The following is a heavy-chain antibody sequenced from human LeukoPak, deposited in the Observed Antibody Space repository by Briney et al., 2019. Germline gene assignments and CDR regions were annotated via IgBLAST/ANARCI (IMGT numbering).Heavy chain of an antibody. CDR3: AFTYYYGSGRSEDY. Sequence: ASVTVSCKASGGTFSSYAISWVRQAPGQGLEWMGGIIPIFGTANYAQKFQGRVTITADESTSTAYMELSSLRSEDTAVYYCAFTYYYGSGRSEDYWGQGTLVTVSS. CDR2: IIPIFGTA. V-gene: IGHV1-69*13. J-gene: IGHJ4*02. D-gene: IGHD3-10*01. CDR1: GGTFSSYA.